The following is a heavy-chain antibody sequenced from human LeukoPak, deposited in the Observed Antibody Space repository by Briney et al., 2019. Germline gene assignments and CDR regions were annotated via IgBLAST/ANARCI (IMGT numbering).Heavy chain of an antibody. D-gene: IGHD6-13*01. V-gene: IGHV3-33*01. CDR3: ARDRDSSSWYPGWFDP. CDR1: GFTFSSYG. CDR2: IWYDGSNK. Sequence: GGSLRLSCAASGFTFSSYGMHWVRQAPGKGLEWVAVIWYDGSNKYYADSVKGRFTISRDNSKNTLYLQMNSLRAEDTAVYYCARDRDSSSWYPGWFDPWGQGTLVTVSS. J-gene: IGHJ5*02.